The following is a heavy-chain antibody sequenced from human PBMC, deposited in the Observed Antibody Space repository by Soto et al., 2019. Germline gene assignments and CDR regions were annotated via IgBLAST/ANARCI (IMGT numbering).Heavy chain of an antibody. D-gene: IGHD6-13*01. CDR3: AREGYSSSWRIFDY. Sequence: ASLKVSCKASGYTFTGYYLHCVRQSRGQGLEWMGWINPNSGGTNYAQKFQGWVTMTRDTSISTAYMELSRLRSDDTAVYYCAREGYSSSWRIFDYWGQGTLVTVSS. CDR2: INPNSGGT. V-gene: IGHV1-2*04. J-gene: IGHJ4*02. CDR1: GYTFTGYY.